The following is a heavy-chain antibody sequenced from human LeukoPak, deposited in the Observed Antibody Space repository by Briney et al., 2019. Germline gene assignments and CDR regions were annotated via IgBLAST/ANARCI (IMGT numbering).Heavy chain of an antibody. J-gene: IGHJ3*02. V-gene: IGHV3-30*04. D-gene: IGHD1-26*01. Sequence: GGSLRLSCAASGFTFSSYAMHWVRQAPGKGLEWVAVISYDGSNKYYADSVKGRFTISRDNSKNTLYLQMNSLRAEDTAVYYCAKVPPSGSYSGAFDIWGQGTMVTVSS. CDR1: GFTFSSYA. CDR3: AKVPPSGSYSGAFDI. CDR2: ISYDGSNK.